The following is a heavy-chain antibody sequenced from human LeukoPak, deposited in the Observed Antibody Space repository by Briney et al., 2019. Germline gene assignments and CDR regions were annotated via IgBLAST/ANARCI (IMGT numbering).Heavy chain of an antibody. CDR3: ARRRAVFDY. Sequence: PSETLSLTCTVSGGSISSSSYYWGWIRQPPGKGLEWIGSMYSSGSTYYNPSLKSRFTISVDTSKNQFSLKLSSVTAADTAVYYCARRRAVFDYWGQGTLVTVSS. V-gene: IGHV4-39*07. J-gene: IGHJ4*02. CDR2: MYSSGST. CDR1: GGSISSSSYY.